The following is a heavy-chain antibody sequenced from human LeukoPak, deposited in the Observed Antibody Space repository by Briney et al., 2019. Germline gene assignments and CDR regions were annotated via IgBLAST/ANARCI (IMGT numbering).Heavy chain of an antibody. V-gene: IGHV1-24*01. CDR3: ATAFIRKGNGFYGMDV. J-gene: IGHJ6*02. CDR1: GYTLTELS. Sequence: ASVKVSCKVSGYTLTELSMHWVRQAPGKGLEWLGGFDPEDGETIYAQKFQGRVTMTEDTSTDTAYMELSSLRSEDTAVYYCATAFIRKGNGFYGMDVWGQGTTVTVSS. CDR2: FDPEDGET. D-gene: IGHD1-1*01.